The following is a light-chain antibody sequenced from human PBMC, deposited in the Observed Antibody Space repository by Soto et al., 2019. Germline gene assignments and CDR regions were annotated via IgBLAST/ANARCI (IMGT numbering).Light chain of an antibody. Sequence: QSALTQPRSVSGSPGQSVTISCTGSSSDVGSYNYVSWYQHHPGKAPKLMIYDVTKRPSGVPDRFSGSKSGDTASLTISGLQAEDEADYYYCSYAGSYTYVFGIGTKLTVL. CDR2: DVT. V-gene: IGLV2-11*01. CDR1: SSDVGSYNY. J-gene: IGLJ1*01. CDR3: CSYAGSYTYV.